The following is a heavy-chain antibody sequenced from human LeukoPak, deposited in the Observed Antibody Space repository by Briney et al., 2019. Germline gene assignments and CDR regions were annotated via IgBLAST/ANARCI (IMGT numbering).Heavy chain of an antibody. CDR1: GFIFRHYA. J-gene: IGHJ5*02. CDR3: ARYDSSIDP. Sequence: GGSLRLSCSASGFIFRHYAVNWVRQSPGKGLEWVSGISGSGDSTYYADSVKGRFTVSRDNAKNSLYLQMNSLRAEDTAVYYCARYDSSIDPWGQGTLVTVSS. CDR2: ISGSGDST. V-gene: IGHV3-23*01. D-gene: IGHD3-22*01.